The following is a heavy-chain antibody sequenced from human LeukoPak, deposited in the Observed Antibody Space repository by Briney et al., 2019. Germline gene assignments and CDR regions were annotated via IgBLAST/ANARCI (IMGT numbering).Heavy chain of an antibody. CDR1: GYTFTSFG. CDR3: ARDLERRNRGAFDI. J-gene: IGHJ3*02. D-gene: IGHD1-1*01. CDR2: ISAYNGNT. Sequence: WASVKVSCKASGYTFTSFGISWVRQAPGQGLEWMGWISAYNGNTNYAQKLQGRVTMTTDTSTSTAYMELRSLRSDDTAVYYCARDLERRNRGAFDIWGQGTMVTVSS. V-gene: IGHV1-18*01.